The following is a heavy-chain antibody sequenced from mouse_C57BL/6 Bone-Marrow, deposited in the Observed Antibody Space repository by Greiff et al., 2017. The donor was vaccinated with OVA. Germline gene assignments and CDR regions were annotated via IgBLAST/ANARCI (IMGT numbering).Heavy chain of an antibody. CDR1: GYAFTNYL. J-gene: IGHJ4*01. CDR3: ARGYGSSYYAMDY. D-gene: IGHD1-1*01. CDR2: INPGSGGT. V-gene: IGHV1-54*01. Sequence: VQLVESGAELVRPGTSVKVSCKASGYAFTNYLIEWVKQRPGQGLEWIGVINPGSGGTNYNEKFKGKATLTADKSSSTAYMQLSSLTSEDSAVYFCARGYGSSYYAMDYWGQGTSVTVSS.